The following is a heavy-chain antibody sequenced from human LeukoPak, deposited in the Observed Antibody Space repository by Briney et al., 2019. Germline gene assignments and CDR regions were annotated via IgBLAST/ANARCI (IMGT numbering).Heavy chain of an antibody. V-gene: IGHV1-69*13. CDR3: ARVTYDSSGYYYFGY. Sequence: SVKVSCKASGGTFSSYAISWVRQAPGQGLEWMGGIIPIFGTANYAQKFQGRVTITADESTSTAYMELSSLRSEDTAVYYCARVTYDSSGYYYFGYWGQGTLVTVSS. CDR2: IIPIFGTA. CDR1: GGTFSSYA. D-gene: IGHD3-22*01. J-gene: IGHJ4*02.